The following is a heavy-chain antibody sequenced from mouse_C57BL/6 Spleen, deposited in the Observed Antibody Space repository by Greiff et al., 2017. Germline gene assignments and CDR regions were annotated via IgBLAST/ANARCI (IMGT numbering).Heavy chain of an antibody. CDR1: GYAFSSSW. CDR2: IYPGDGDT. D-gene: IGHD1-1*01. CDR3: ARSPNYSGSSYYYAMDY. V-gene: IGHV1-82*01. J-gene: IGHJ4*01. Sequence: VQLQQSGPELVKPGASVKISCKASGYAFSSSWMNWVKQRPGKGLEWIGRIYPGDGDTNYNGKFKGKATLTADKSSSTAYMQLSSLTSEDSAVYSCARSPNYSGSSYYYAMDYWGQGTSVTVSS.